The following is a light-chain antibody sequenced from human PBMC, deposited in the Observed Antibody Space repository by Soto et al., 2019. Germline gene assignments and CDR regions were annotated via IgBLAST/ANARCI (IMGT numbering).Light chain of an antibody. J-gene: IGLJ3*02. CDR2: EVS. Sequence: QSALTQPASVSGSPGQSITISCTGTNSDVGGYNYVSWYQQHPGKVPKLMIYEVSNRPSGVSNRFSGSKSGNTASLTISGLQAEDEADYYCSSYTSSTTVVFGGGTKVTVL. CDR3: SSYTSSTTVV. V-gene: IGLV2-14*01. CDR1: NSDVGGYNY.